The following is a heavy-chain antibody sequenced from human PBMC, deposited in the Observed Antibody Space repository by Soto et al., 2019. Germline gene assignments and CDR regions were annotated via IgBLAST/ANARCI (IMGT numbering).Heavy chain of an antibody. CDR1: GYIFVNYG. J-gene: IGHJ6*02. Sequence: QVQLVQSGDEVKKPGASVKVSCKASGYIFVNYGIAWVRQAPGQGLEWMGWISPYTGNTHSATKVQGRLTMTTDTSTSTAYMDLGSLTSVDTAVYYCVMVDNYVTPAPQDVWGQETTVTVSS. D-gene: IGHD3-16*01. V-gene: IGHV1-18*01. CDR3: VMVDNYVTPAPQDV. CDR2: ISPYTGNT.